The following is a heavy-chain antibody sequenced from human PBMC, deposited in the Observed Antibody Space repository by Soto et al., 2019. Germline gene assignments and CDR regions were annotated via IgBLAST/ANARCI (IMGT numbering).Heavy chain of an antibody. V-gene: IGHV3-11*01. D-gene: IGHD6-6*01. CDR3: ARAGSSSGHYYYGMDV. J-gene: IGHJ6*04. Sequence: LGGSLRLSCSASGFTFSDYYMSWVRQAPGKGLEWVSYISSIGSTIYYADSVKGRFTISSDNAKNPLYLKMNSLRAEDTAVYSCARAGSSSGHYYYGMDVWRKGTTVTVSS. CDR2: ISSIGSTI. CDR1: GFTFSDYY.